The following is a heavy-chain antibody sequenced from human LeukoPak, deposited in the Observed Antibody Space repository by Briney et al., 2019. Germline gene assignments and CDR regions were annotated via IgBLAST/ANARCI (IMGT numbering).Heavy chain of an antibody. CDR1: GFTFSSYG. D-gene: IGHD3-3*01. Sequence: GGSLRLSCAASGFTFSSYGMHWVRQAPGKGLEWVAFIRYDGSNKYYADSVKGRFTISRDNSKNTLYLQMNSLRAEDTAVYYCAKPDVLRFLEWTHRSDYFDYWGQGTLVTVSS. CDR3: AKPDVLRFLEWTHRSDYFDY. CDR2: IRYDGSNK. J-gene: IGHJ4*02. V-gene: IGHV3-30*02.